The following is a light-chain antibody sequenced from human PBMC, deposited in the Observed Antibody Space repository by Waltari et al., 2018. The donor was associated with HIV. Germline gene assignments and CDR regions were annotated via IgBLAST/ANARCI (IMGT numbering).Light chain of an antibody. Sequence: QSALTQPASVSGSPGQSITISCTGTSSDIGGYNYVSWHQHPPGRAPKLIFFEVSNRPSGVSNRFSGSKSGNTASLIISGLLAEDDADYYCSSYTSGTTWVFGGGTKLTVL. CDR2: EVS. J-gene: IGLJ3*02. V-gene: IGLV2-14*01. CDR1: SSDIGGYNY. CDR3: SSYTSGTTWV.